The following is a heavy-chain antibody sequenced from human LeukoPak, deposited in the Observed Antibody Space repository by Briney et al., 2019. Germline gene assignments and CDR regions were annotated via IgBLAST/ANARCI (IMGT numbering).Heavy chain of an antibody. CDR1: GGSISSYY. CDR3: ARDGPYSGST. Sequence: PSETLSLTCTVSGGSISSYYWSWIRQPPGKGLEWIGYINYSGSTNYNPSLKSRVTISVDTSKNQFSLKLSSVTAADTAVYYCARDGPYSGSTCGQGTLVTVSS. D-gene: IGHD1-26*01. CDR2: INYSGST. V-gene: IGHV4-59*01. J-gene: IGHJ5*02.